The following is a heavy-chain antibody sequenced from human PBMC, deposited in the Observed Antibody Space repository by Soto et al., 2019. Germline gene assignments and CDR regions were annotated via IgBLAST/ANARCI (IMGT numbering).Heavy chain of an antibody. Sequence: SCPTLVNPTQTLTLTCTFSGFSLSTSGMCVSWIRQPPGKALEWLALIDWDDDKYYSTSLKTRLTISKGTSKNQVVLTMTNMDPVDTATYYCALTVTRYYYYYGMDVWGQGTTVTVSS. J-gene: IGHJ6*02. CDR2: IDWDDDK. CDR1: GFSLSTSGMC. V-gene: IGHV2-70*01. CDR3: ALTVTRYYYYYGMDV. D-gene: IGHD4-17*01.